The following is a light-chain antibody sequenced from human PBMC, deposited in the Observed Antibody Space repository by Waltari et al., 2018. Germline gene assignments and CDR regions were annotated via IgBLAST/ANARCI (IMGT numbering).Light chain of an antibody. V-gene: IGLV4-69*01. Sequence: QLVLTQSPSASASLGASVRPTCTLSRGHSRNIIAWHQQQPEKGPRYLMKVNSDGSHSKGDDIPDRFSGSSSGAERYLTISSLQSEDEADYYCQTGGHGTWVFGGGTKLTVL. CDR3: QTGGHGTWV. CDR2: VNSDGSH. J-gene: IGLJ3*02. CDR1: RGHSRNI.